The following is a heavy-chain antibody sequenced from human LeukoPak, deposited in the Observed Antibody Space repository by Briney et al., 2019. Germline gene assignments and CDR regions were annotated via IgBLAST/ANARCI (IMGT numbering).Heavy chain of an antibody. CDR1: GGSFSGYY. D-gene: IGHD3-10*01. V-gene: IGHV4-34*01. CDR2: INHSGST. CDR3: ASLPYYYGSGGLIFDY. J-gene: IGHJ4*02. Sequence: PSETLPLTCAVYGGSFSGYYWSWIRQPPGKGLEWIGEINHSGSTNYNPSLKSRVTISVDTSKNQFSLKLSSVTAADTAVYYCASLPYYYGSGGLIFDYWGQGTLVTVSS.